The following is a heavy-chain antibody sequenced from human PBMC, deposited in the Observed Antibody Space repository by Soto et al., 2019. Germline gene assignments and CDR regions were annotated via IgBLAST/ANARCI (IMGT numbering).Heavy chain of an antibody. Sequence: QVQLQESGPGLVKPSQTLSLTCTVSGGSISSGGYYWSWIRQHPGKGLEWIGYIYYSGSTYYNPSLTSRVTISVDTSKNQVSLKLSSVTAADTAVYYCARDRGGYYDPPRGFDPWGQGTLVTVSS. V-gene: IGHV4-31*03. CDR2: IYYSGST. CDR1: GGSISSGGYY. CDR3: ARDRGGYYDPPRGFDP. D-gene: IGHD3-22*01. J-gene: IGHJ5*02.